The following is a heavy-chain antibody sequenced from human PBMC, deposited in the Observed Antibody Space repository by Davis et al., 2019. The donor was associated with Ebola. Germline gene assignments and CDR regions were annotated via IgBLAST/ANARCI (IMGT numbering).Heavy chain of an antibody. J-gene: IGHJ3*02. D-gene: IGHD5-24*01. CDR1: GGPISNSY. CDR2: IFHRGSA. CDR3: ARPRRDPYANEAFDI. V-gene: IGHV4-59*01. Sequence: SETLSLTCTVPGGPISNSYWNWLRQPPGKVPEWIGYIFHRGSAVYNRYLNSRVSISLDTSKNQISLKLTSVTAADTALYYCARPRRDPYANEAFDIWGQGTMVTVSS.